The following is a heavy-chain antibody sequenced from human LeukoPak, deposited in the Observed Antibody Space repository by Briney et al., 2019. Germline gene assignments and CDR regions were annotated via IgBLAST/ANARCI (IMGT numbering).Heavy chain of an antibody. CDR1: GFSFSSYS. J-gene: IGHJ1*01. D-gene: IGHD2-15*01. V-gene: IGHV3-48*02. Sequence: GGSLRLSCAASGFSFSSYSMNWVRQAPGKGLEWVSYISSNSDTKYYADSVRGRFTISRGNAKNSLYLQMNSLRDEDTAVYYCARDSCSSGSCYGWGQGTLVTVSS. CDR3: ARDSCSSGSCYG. CDR2: ISSNSDTK.